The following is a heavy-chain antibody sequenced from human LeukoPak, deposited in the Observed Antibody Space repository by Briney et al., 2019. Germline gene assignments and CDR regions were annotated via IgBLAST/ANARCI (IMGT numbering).Heavy chain of an antibody. CDR2: INPNSGGT. CDR1: GYSFNSQG. V-gene: IGHV1-2*02. Sequence: GASVKVSCKASGYSFNSQGMNWVRQAPGQGLEWMGWINPNSGGTNYAQKFQGRVTMTRDTSISTAYMELSRLRSDDTAVYYCARGPHVDTAMAHDYWGQGTLVTVSS. CDR3: ARGPHVDTAMAHDY. J-gene: IGHJ4*02. D-gene: IGHD5-18*01.